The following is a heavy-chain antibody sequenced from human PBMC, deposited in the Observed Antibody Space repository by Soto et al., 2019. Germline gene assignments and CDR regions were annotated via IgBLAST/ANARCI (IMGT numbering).Heavy chain of an antibody. CDR3: ARAHYGDYGYGMDV. Sequence: PSETLSLTCTVSGGSISSSNWWGWIRQPPGKGLEWIGYIYYSGTTYYNPSLKSRVTMSVDTSKNQFSLKLSSVTAADTAVYYCARAHYGDYGYGMDVWGQGTTVTVSS. V-gene: IGHV4-28*03. CDR2: IYYSGTT. J-gene: IGHJ6*02. D-gene: IGHD4-17*01. CDR1: GGSISSSNW.